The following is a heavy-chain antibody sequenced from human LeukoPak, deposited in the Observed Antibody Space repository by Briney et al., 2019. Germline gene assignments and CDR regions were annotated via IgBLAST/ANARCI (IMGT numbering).Heavy chain of an antibody. CDR1: GGSISSNNYY. CDR2: IYYSGST. J-gene: IGHJ4*02. Sequence: SETLSLTCTVSGGSISSNNYYWGWIRQPPGKGLEWIGSIYYSGSTYYNPSLKSRVTISVDTSKNQFSLKLSSVTAADTAVYYCARVSSSGYDEFDYWGQGTLVTVSS. V-gene: IGHV4-39*07. D-gene: IGHD3-22*01. CDR3: ARVSSSGYDEFDY.